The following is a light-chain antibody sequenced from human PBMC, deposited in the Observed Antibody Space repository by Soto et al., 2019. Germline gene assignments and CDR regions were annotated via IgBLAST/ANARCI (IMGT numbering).Light chain of an antibody. J-gene: IGLJ1*01. V-gene: IGLV1-40*01. CDR2: GNI. CDR1: SSNIGAGYD. Sequence: QSVLAQPPSVSGAPGQKVTISCTGSSSNIGAGYDLHWYQQLPGTAPKLLLYGNINRPSGVPDRFSGSKSGTSASLAITGLQAEYEADYYCQSYDSSLSAYVFGTGTKLTVL. CDR3: QSYDSSLSAYV.